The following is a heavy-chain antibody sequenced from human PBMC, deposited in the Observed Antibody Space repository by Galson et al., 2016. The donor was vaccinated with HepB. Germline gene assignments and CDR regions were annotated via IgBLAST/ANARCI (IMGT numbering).Heavy chain of an antibody. V-gene: IGHV1-18*01. J-gene: IGHJ3*02. Sequence: SVKVSCKASGYTFSSYAITWVRQAPGQGLEWMGWISASTGTTNYARRLQGRVTMTTDTSMGTAYMELRNMRSGDAAVYYCARRVRGTYDAFDIWGLGTVVTVSS. CDR2: ISASTGTT. CDR3: ARRVRGTYDAFDI. CDR1: GYTFSSYA. D-gene: IGHD3-10*01.